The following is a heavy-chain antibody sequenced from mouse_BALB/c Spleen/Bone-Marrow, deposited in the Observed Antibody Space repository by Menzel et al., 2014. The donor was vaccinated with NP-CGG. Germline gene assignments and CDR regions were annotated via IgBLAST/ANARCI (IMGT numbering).Heavy chain of an antibody. CDR3: ARYGNYFYAMDY. D-gene: IGHD2-1*01. CDR2: ISSGSSTI. Sequence: EVQLVETGGGLVQPGGSRKLSCAASGYTFSSFGMHWVRQAPEKGLEWVAYISSGSSTIYYADTVKGRFTISRDNPKNTLFLQMTSLRSEDTAMYYCARYGNYFYAMDYWSQRASVTVSS. J-gene: IGHJ4*01. CDR1: GYTFSSFG. V-gene: IGHV5-17*02.